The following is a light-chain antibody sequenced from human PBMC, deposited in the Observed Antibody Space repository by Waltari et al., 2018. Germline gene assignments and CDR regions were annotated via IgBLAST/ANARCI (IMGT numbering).Light chain of an antibody. CDR2: RAS. Sequence: ETVMTQSPDTLSVSPGERATLSYRASQNIGRTLAWYQHKPGQAPRLLVYRASTRATGVPDRFSGGGSGTDFTLTISSLQSEDFAVYFCQQWNDWPRTFGQGTKVEIK. V-gene: IGKV3-15*01. J-gene: IGKJ1*01. CDR1: QNIGRT. CDR3: QQWNDWPRT.